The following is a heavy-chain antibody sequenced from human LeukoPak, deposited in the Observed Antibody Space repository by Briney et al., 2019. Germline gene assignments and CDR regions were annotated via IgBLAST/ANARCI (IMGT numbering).Heavy chain of an antibody. Sequence: SETLSLTCAVYGGSFSGYYWSWIRQPPGKGLEWIGEINHSGSTNYNPSLKSRVTISVDTSKNQFSLKLSSVTAADTAVYYCARGAGKAAAGISYFDYWGQGTLVTVSS. CDR3: ARGAGKAAAGISYFDY. CDR1: GGSFSGYY. CDR2: INHSGST. D-gene: IGHD6-13*01. V-gene: IGHV4-34*01. J-gene: IGHJ4*02.